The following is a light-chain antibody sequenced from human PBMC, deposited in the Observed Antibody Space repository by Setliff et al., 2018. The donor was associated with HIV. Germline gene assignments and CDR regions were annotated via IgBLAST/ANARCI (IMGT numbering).Light chain of an antibody. V-gene: IGLV2-11*01. J-gene: IGLJ1*01. CDR2: DVT. CDR3: CSYAGSYTYI. CDR1: SSDVGAYNY. Sequence: LAQPRSVSGSPGQSVTFSCTGSSSDVGAYNYVSWYQQHPGKAPKLMIYDVTKRPSGVPDRFSGSKSGNTASLTISGLQAEDEADYYCCSYAGSYTYIFGSGTKVTVL.